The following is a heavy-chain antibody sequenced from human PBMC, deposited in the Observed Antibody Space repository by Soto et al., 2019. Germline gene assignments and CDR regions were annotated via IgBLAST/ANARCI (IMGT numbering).Heavy chain of an antibody. CDR2: IFYSGTA. J-gene: IGHJ4*02. D-gene: IGHD4-17*01. V-gene: IGHV4-59*01. CDR1: GGSISPYY. Sequence: QVQLQESGPRLVKPSETLSLTCTVSGGSISPYYWSWIRQSPGKGLEWLGYIFYSGTADYNPSLKNRVTLSLDTSKNQSSLELTSVTAAYTAVYYCARQPDYSDYGYYFDVWGQGPLVPVSS. CDR3: ARQPDYSDYGYYFDV.